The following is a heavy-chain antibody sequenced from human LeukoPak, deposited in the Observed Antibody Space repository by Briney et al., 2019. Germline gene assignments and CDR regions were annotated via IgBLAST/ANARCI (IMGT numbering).Heavy chain of an antibody. D-gene: IGHD6-19*01. V-gene: IGHV3-23*01. CDR2: ISGSGGDT. CDR3: AKTTAGYSSGRYPGWPVDY. CDR1: GFTFRSYA. Sequence: GGSLRLSCAASGFTFRSYAIYWVRQAPGKGLEWVSGISGSGGDTYFAGSVKDRFTISRDNSKNTVFLQMDRLRAEDTAVYYCAKTTAGYSSGRYPGWPVDYWGQGPLVTVSS. J-gene: IGHJ4*02.